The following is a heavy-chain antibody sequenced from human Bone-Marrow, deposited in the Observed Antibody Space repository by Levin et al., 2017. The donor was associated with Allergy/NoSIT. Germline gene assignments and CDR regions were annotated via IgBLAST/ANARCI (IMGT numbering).Heavy chain of an antibody. J-gene: IGHJ4*02. D-gene: IGHD6-13*01. V-gene: IGHV4-30-4*01. CDR2: IYYSGST. Sequence: SETLSLTCTVSGGSITSGDYYWTWIRQPPGKGLEWIGYIYYSGSTSYNPSLKSRVIISVDRSKNQFSLQLNSVTAADTAVYYCATSVAGRSDYWGQGTLISVSS. CDR1: GGSITSGDYY. CDR3: ATSVAGRSDY.